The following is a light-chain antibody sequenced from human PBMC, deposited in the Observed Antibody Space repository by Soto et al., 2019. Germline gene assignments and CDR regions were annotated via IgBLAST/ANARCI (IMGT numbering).Light chain of an antibody. V-gene: IGKV3-15*01. CDR1: QSVSSN. Sequence: EIVMTQSPATLSVSPGERATLSCRASQSVSSNLAWYQQKPGQAPRLLIYGASTRATGIPARFSGSGSGTEFTLNNSSLQSEDFAVYYCQQYNNGPPLTVGGGTKVEIK. J-gene: IGKJ4*01. CDR2: GAS. CDR3: QQYNNGPPLT.